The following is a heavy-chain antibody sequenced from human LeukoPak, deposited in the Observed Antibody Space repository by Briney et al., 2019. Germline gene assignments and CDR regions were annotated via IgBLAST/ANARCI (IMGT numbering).Heavy chain of an antibody. D-gene: IGHD2-21*01. CDR1: GFTFSNYR. V-gene: IGHV3-21*01. J-gene: IGHJ4*02. Sequence: GGSLRLSCEASGFTFSNYRMNWVRQAPGKGLEWVSSISSSSTYKYYADSVTGRFTISRDNAKNSLYLQMNSLRAEDTAVYYCARYSSPYYFDYWGQGTLVTVSS. CDR2: ISSSSTYK. CDR3: ARYSSPYYFDY.